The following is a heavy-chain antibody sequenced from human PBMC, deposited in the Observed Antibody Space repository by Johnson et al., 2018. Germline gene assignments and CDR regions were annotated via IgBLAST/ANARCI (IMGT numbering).Heavy chain of an antibody. Sequence: QVQLVQSGAEVKKPGSSVKVSCKSSGGTFSSYSINWVRQAPGQGLEWMGRIIPMLGKAEYTQKFQGRVTMTADKSTTTAHMELRRLRSEDTAVYFCARDLVAVVAFNIWGQGTLVTVSS. J-gene: IGHJ3*02. V-gene: IGHV1-69*04. CDR3: ARDLVAVVAFNI. CDR2: IIPMLGKA. CDR1: GGTFSSYS. D-gene: IGHD3-16*02.